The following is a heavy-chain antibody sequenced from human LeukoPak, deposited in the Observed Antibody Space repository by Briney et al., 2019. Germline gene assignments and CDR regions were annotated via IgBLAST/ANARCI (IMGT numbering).Heavy chain of an antibody. CDR3: ARAWTQGAFDI. CDR2: ISYDGSNK. J-gene: IGHJ3*02. D-gene: IGHD5-18*01. CDR1: GFTFSSYA. Sequence: PGRSLRLSCAASGFTFSSYAMHWVRQAPGKGLEWVAVISYDGSNKCYADSVKGRFTISRDNSKNTLYLQMNSLRAEDTAVYYCARAWTQGAFDIWGQGTMVTVSS. V-gene: IGHV3-30-3*01.